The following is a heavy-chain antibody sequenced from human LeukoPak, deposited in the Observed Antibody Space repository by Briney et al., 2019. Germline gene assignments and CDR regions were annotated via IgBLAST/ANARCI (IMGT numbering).Heavy chain of an antibody. V-gene: IGHV3-30-3*01. CDR2: ISYDESNK. CDR1: GFTFSSYT. D-gene: IGHD2-2*01. Sequence: PGRSLRLSCAASGFTFSSYTMHWVRQAPGKGLEWVAVISYDESNKYYADSVKGRFTISRDNSKNTLYLQMNSLRAEDTAVYYCARGRGVVVPAAPTGDPFDIWGQGTMVTVSS. J-gene: IGHJ3*02. CDR3: ARGRGVVVPAAPTGDPFDI.